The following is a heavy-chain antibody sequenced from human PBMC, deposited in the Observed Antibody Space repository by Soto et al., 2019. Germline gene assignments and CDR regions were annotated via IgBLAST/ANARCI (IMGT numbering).Heavy chain of an antibody. V-gene: IGHV4-30-2*01. D-gene: IGHD6-19*01. CDR3: ARSRRGAYSSGWYSLSGYYNYGIDV. CDR2: IYHSGST. Sequence: PSETLSLTCAVSGVSISSGGYSWSWIRQPPGKGLEWIGYIYHSGSTYYNPSLKSRVTISADTSISTAYLQWTSLKASDTAMYYCARSRRGAYSSGWYSLSGYYNYGIDVWGQGTKVTVSS. J-gene: IGHJ6*02. CDR1: GVSISSGGYS.